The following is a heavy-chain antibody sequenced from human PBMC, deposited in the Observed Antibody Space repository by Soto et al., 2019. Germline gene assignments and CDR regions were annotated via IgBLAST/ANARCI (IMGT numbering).Heavy chain of an antibody. CDR3: VAPNYDFWSGYYSGSNGLAV. Sequence: PGGSLSLSCSTSEFAFHNAWMGWVRQAPGKGLEWVGHIKRRTDGGTADYAAPVKGRFVISRDDSRKMLSLQMSSLKTEDTGVYYWVAPNYDFWSGYYSGSNGLAVWGEGTTLTVYS. CDR2: IKRRTDGGTA. V-gene: IGHV3-15*01. D-gene: IGHD3-3*01. J-gene: IGHJ6*04. CDR1: EFAFHNAW.